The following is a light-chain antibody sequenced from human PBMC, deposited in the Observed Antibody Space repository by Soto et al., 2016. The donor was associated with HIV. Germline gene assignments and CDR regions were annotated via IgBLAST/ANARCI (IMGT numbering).Light chain of an antibody. V-gene: IGLV3-1*01. CDR2: QDT. CDR3: QAWDTSTVI. Sequence: SYVLTQPPSVSVSPGQAASITCSGDELGDKFACWYPQKPGQSPLLVIYQDTKRPSGIPERFSGSNSGNTATLTISGTQAMDEADYYCQAWDTSTVIFGGGTKLTVL. J-gene: IGLJ2*01. CDR1: ELGDKF.